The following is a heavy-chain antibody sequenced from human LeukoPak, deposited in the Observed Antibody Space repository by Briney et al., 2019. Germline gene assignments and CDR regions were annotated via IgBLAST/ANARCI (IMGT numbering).Heavy chain of an antibody. CDR2: ISGSGGST. D-gene: IGHD1-26*01. CDR3: ARVQSGSYYYYYYYYGMDV. J-gene: IGHJ6*02. CDR1: GFTFSSYA. V-gene: IGHV3-23*01. Sequence: GGSLRLSCAASGFTFSSYAMSWVRQAPGKGLEWVSAISGSGGSTYYADSVKGRFTISRDNSKNTPYLQMNSLRAEDTAVYYCARVQSGSYYYYYYYYGMDVWGQGTTVTVSS.